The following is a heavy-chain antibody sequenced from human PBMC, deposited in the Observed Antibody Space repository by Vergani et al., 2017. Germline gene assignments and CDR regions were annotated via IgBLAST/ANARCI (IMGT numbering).Heavy chain of an antibody. CDR2: IIPILGIA. D-gene: IGHD5-18*01. CDR3: ARSTAMVYYFDY. CDR1: GGTFSSYA. J-gene: IGHJ4*02. Sequence: QVQLVQSGAEVKKPGSSVKVSCKASGGTFSSYAISWVRQAPGQGLEWMGRIIPILGIANYAQKFQGRVTITADKSTSTAYMELSSLRSEDTAVYYCARSTAMVYYFDYWGQGTLVTVSS. V-gene: IGHV1-69*04.